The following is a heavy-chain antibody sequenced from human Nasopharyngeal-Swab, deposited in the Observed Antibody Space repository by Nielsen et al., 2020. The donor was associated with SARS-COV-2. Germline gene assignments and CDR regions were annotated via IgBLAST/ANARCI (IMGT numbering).Heavy chain of an antibody. V-gene: IGHV3-7*01. J-gene: IGHJ4*02. CDR2: IKQDGSEK. CDR3: ARDGELLRFDY. CDR1: GFTFSSYW. D-gene: IGHD1-26*01. Sequence: GVLKISCAASGFTFSSYWMSWVRQAPGKGLEWVANIKQDGSEKYYVDSVKGRFTISRDNAKNSLYLQMNSLRAEDTAVYYCARDGELLRFDYWGQGTLVTVSS.